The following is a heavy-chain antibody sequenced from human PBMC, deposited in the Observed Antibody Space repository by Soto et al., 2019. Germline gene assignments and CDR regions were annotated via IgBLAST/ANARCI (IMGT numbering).Heavy chain of an antibody. Sequence: EVQLAESGGGLVQPDRSLRLSCAASGFTFEDYAMHWVRQAPGKGLEWVSGISWNSGSIGYADSVKGRFTVSRDNAKNSLYLQMNSLRAEDTALYYCAKDGVYSSAWYYFDYWGQGTLVTVSS. J-gene: IGHJ4*02. V-gene: IGHV3-9*01. CDR2: ISWNSGSI. CDR1: GFTFEDYA. D-gene: IGHD6-19*01. CDR3: AKDGVYSSAWYYFDY.